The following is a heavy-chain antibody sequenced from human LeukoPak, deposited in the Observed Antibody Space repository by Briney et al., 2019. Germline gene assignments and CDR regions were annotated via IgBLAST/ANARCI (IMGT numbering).Heavy chain of an antibody. Sequence: SETLSLTCTVSGGSISSYYWSWIRQPAGKGLEWIGRIDASGGTNYNPSLKSRLTMSLDTSKNQFSLKLSSVPAADTAVYYCARDQYSYGSYWGQGTLVTVSS. CDR2: IDASGGT. J-gene: IGHJ4*02. V-gene: IGHV4-4*07. CDR3: ARDQYSYGSY. D-gene: IGHD5-18*01. CDR1: GGSISSYY.